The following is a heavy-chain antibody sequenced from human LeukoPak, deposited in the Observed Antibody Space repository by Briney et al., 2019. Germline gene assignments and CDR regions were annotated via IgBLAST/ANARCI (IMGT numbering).Heavy chain of an antibody. V-gene: IGHV1-8*01. CDR3: AIKLSSGGY. J-gene: IGHJ4*02. CDR2: VSPNSANT. Sequence: ASLRVSSKASGYTFTTFDVNWGRHAPGQGLEWMGWVSPNSANTAYAQKFQGRVTMTRNTSISTAYMELSSLRSEDTAVYYCAIKLSSGGYWGQGTLVTVSS. CDR1: GYTFTTFD. D-gene: IGHD3-22*01.